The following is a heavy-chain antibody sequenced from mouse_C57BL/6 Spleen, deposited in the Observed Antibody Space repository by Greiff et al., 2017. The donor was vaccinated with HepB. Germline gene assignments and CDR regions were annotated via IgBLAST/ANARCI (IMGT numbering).Heavy chain of an antibody. D-gene: IGHD1-1*01. J-gene: IGHJ4*01. CDR3: ARRGLRSYYAMDY. Sequence: VKLQESGAELVKPGASVKMSCKASGYTFTTYPIEWMKQNHGKSLEWIGNFHPYNDDTKYNEKFKGKATLTVEKSSSTVYLELSRLTSDDSAVYYCARRGLRSYYAMDYWGQGTSVTVSS. CDR1: GYTFTTYP. V-gene: IGHV1-47*01. CDR2: FHPYNDDT.